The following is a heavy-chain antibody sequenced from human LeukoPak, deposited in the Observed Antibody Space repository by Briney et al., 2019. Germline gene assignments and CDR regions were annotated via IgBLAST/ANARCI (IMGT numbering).Heavy chain of an antibody. CDR2: ISWNEAK. CDR3: ARRPYCGVDYNSGFDS. CDR1: GFAPGDHGVG. J-gene: IGHJ5*01. D-gene: IGHD2-21*02. V-gene: IGHV2-5*01. Sequence: SGPTLFHPPETLTLTCTFSGFAPGDHGVGVGLIPQPPGKAPQWLALISWNEAKRYTTSLQNTRTITRDTSRTQVAPTMTHMNPADTATYSCARRPYCGVDYNSGFDSWGPGALVTVSS.